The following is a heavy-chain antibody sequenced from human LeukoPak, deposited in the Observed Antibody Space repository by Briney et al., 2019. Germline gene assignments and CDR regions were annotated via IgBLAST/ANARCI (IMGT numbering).Heavy chain of an antibody. D-gene: IGHD1-26*01. V-gene: IGHV3-23*01. CDR1: GFTFSSYA. Sequence: GGSLRLSCAASGFTFSSYAMSWVRQAPGKELEWVSAISGSGGSTYYADSVKGRFTISRDNSKNTLYLQMNSLRAEDTAVYYCAKERVGAKFYYYGMDVWGQGTTVTVSS. CDR2: ISGSGGST. CDR3: AKERVGAKFYYYGMDV. J-gene: IGHJ6*02.